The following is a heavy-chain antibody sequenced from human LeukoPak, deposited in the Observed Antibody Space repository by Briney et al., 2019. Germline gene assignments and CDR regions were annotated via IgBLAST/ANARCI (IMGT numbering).Heavy chain of an antibody. Sequence: GGSLRLSCAASGFTFSSYDMHWVRHATGKGLEWVSAIGTAGDTYYPGSVKGRFTISRENAKKSLYLQMNSLGAGDAAVYYCARGSSSSSFSDFDYWGQGTLVTVSS. CDR2: IGTAGDT. V-gene: IGHV3-13*01. D-gene: IGHD6-6*01. J-gene: IGHJ4*02. CDR3: ARGSSSSSFSDFDY. CDR1: GFTFSSYD.